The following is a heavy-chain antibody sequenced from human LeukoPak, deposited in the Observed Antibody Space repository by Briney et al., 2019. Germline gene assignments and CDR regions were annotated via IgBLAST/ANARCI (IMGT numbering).Heavy chain of an antibody. CDR1: GGSFSGYY. CDR2: INHSGST. D-gene: IGHD3-10*01. J-gene: IGHJ5*02. V-gene: IGHV4-34*01. CDR3: ARVMVRGVIIRFGSWFDP. Sequence: PSETLSLTCAVYGGSFSGYYWSWIRQPPGKGLEWIGEINHSGSTNYNPSLKSRVTISVDTSKNQFSLKLSSVTAADTAVYYCARVMVRGVIIRFGSWFDPWGQGTLVTVSS.